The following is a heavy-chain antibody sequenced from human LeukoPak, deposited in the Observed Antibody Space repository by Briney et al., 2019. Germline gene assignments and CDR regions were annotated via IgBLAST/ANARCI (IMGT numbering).Heavy chain of an antibody. CDR2: IRYDGSNK. D-gene: IGHD2-2*01. Sequence: GSLRLSCAASGFTFSSYGMHWVRQAPGKGLEWVAFIRYDGSNKYYADSVKGRFTISRDNSKNTLYLQMNSLRAEDTAVYYCANLCSSTICNSANWFDPWGQGTLVTVSS. CDR1: GFTFSSYG. V-gene: IGHV3-30*02. J-gene: IGHJ5*02. CDR3: ANLCSSTICNSANWFDP.